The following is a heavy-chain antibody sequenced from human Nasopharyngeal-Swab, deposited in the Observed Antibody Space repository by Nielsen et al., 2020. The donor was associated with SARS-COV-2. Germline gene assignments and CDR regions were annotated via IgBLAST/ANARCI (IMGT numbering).Heavy chain of an antibody. CDR1: GYSYTSYW. D-gene: IGHD4-23*01. CDR3: AGFTVVTPDDAFDI. CDR2: IYPGDSDT. J-gene: IGHJ3*02. V-gene: IGHV5-51*01. Sequence: SLSLACNGSGYSYTSYWIGWVRQMPGKCLEWMGIIYPGDSDTRYSPSFQGQVTISADKSISTAYLQWSSLKASDTAMYYCAGFTVVTPDDAFDIWGQGTMVTVSS.